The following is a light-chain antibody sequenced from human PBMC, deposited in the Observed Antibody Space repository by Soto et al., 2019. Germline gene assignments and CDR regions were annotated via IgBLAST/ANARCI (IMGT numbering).Light chain of an antibody. Sequence: QSVLTQPPSASGSPGQSVTISCTGTSSDVGNYNYVSWYQQHPGKAPKLMIYGVFKRPSGVPDRFSGSKSGNTASLTVSVLQAEDEADYYCSSYAGSNNYVFGTGTKVNVL. CDR1: SSDVGNYNY. V-gene: IGLV2-8*01. CDR3: SSYAGSNNYV. CDR2: GVF. J-gene: IGLJ1*01.